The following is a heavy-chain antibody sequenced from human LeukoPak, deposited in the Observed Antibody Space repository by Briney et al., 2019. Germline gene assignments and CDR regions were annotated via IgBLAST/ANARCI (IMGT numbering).Heavy chain of an antibody. CDR3: ANKLRYFDWFDAFDI. Sequence: GGSLRLSCAASGFTFSSYAMSWVRQAPGKGLEWVSAISGSGGSTYYADSVKGRFTISRDNSKNTLYLQMNSLRAEDTAVYYCANKLRYFDWFDAFDIWGQGTMVTVSS. V-gene: IGHV3-23*01. D-gene: IGHD3-9*01. J-gene: IGHJ3*02. CDR1: GFTFSSYA. CDR2: ISGSGGST.